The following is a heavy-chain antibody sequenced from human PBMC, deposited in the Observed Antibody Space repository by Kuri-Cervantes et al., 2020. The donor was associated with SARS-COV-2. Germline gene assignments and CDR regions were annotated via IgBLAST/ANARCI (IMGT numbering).Heavy chain of an antibody. CDR2: ISPHNDKT. CDR3: ARVLFPQVEAHFDY. D-gene: IGHD3-3*01. Sequence: ASVKVSCKASGYTFISYGITWVRQAPGQGLEWMGWISPHNDKTSYAEKFQGRVTMTTITSSTTAYMELRSLRSDDTAVYYCARVLFPQVEAHFDYWGQGSLVTVSS. J-gene: IGHJ4*02. V-gene: IGHV1-18*01. CDR1: GYTFISYG.